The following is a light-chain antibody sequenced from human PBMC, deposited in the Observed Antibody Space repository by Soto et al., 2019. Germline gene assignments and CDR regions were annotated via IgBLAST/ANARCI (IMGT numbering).Light chain of an antibody. CDR3: QQGYSTPVT. J-gene: IGKJ5*01. CDR2: GSS. Sequence: AIQMTQSPSSLSASVGDRVTITCRASQGIRNDLGWYQQKPGRAPRLLIYGSSNLQGGVPSRFSGSGSGTDFTLTISSLLPEDFATYYCQQGYSTPVTFGQGTRLEIK. V-gene: IGKV1-6*01. CDR1: QGIRND.